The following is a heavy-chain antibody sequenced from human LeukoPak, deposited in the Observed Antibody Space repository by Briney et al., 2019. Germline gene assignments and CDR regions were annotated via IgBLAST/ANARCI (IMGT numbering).Heavy chain of an antibody. CDR3: ARGGYDFWSGSGFSFDY. D-gene: IGHD3-3*01. CDR2: IYTSGST. J-gene: IGHJ4*02. Sequence: SETLSLTCTVSGGSISSYYWSWIRQPAGKGLEWIGRIYTSGSTNYNPSLKSRVTMSVDTSKNQFSLKLSSVTAADTAVYYCARGGYDFWSGSGFSFDYWGQGTLVTVSS. V-gene: IGHV4-4*07. CDR1: GGSISSYY.